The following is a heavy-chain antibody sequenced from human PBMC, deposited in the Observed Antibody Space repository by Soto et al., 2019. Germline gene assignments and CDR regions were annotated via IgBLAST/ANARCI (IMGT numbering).Heavy chain of an antibody. V-gene: IGHV4-30-4*01. D-gene: IGHD3-10*01. CDR2: INYSEST. J-gene: IGHJ4*02. Sequence: SETLSLTCTVSGGSISSGDYYWTWIRQTPGRGLEYIGYINYSESTYYNPSLQSRFTISIDTSKNQFSLKLSSVTAADTAVYYCARGASTMAFPYYWGQGTLVTVSS. CDR1: GGSISSGDYY. CDR3: ARGASTMAFPYY.